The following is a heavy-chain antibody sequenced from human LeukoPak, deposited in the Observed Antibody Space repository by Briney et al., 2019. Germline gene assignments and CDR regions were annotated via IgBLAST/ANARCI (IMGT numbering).Heavy chain of an antibody. D-gene: IGHD6-13*01. Sequence: GGSLRLSCAASGFTFSTYWVSWVRHAPGKGLEWVAKIRKDGSYIHYVDSVKGRFTISRDNAKNSLYLEMSSLRGEDTALYYCARDTSPRIAAIYYDAFDIWGQGTMVTVSS. CDR1: GFTFSTYW. CDR2: IRKDGSYI. J-gene: IGHJ3*02. V-gene: IGHV3-7*01. CDR3: ARDTSPRIAAIYYDAFDI.